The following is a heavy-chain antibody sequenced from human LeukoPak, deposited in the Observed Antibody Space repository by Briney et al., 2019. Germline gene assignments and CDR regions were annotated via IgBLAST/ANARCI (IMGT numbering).Heavy chain of an antibody. J-gene: IGHJ4*02. CDR1: GFTFSSYA. CDR2: ISGSGGST. D-gene: IGHD3-9*01. CDR3: AKRSILTGYYGFDY. Sequence: GGSLRLSCAASGFTFSSYAMSWVRQAPGKGLEWVSAISGSGGSTYYADSVKGRFAISRDNSKNTLYLQMNSLRAEDTAVYYCAKRSILTGYYGFDYWGQGTLVTVSS. V-gene: IGHV3-23*01.